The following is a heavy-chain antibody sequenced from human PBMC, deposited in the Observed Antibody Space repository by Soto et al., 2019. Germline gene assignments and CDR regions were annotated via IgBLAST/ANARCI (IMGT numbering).Heavy chain of an antibody. Sequence: PGGSLRLSCAASGFTFSNSWMSWVRQAPGKGLEWVGRIKSKTDGGTTDYAAPVKGRFTISRDDSKNTLYLQMNSLKTEDTAVYYCTTGLPGPKMTTVTKFYYYYCMDVWGKGTTVTVSS. V-gene: IGHV3-15*01. J-gene: IGHJ6*03. D-gene: IGHD4-4*01. CDR1: GFTFSNSW. CDR3: TTGLPGPKMTTVTKFYYYYCMDV. CDR2: IKSKTDGGTT.